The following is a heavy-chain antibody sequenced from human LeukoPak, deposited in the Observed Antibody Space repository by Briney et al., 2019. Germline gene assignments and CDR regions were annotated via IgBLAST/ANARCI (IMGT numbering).Heavy chain of an antibody. Sequence: GESLKISCKGSGYSFSSNWIGWVRQMPGKNLEWMGIIYVGDSDTRYSPSFQGQITISADKSINTAYLQWSSLKASDTAMYYCARPRIAAAGYAFDIWGQGTMVTVSS. D-gene: IGHD6-13*01. CDR2: IYVGDSDT. J-gene: IGHJ3*02. CDR3: ARPRIAAAGYAFDI. CDR1: GYSFSSNW. V-gene: IGHV5-51*01.